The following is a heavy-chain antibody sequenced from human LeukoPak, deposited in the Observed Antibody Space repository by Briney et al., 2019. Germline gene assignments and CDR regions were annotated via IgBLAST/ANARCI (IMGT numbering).Heavy chain of an antibody. D-gene: IGHD7-27*01. V-gene: IGHV3-23*01. CDR1: GFTFSSYA. J-gene: IGHJ2*01. CDR2: ITGSSTWT. Sequence: LSGGSLRLSCAASGFTFSSYAMSWVRQAPGKGLEWVSGITGSSTWTYYADSVRGRFTISRDNSKNTLHLRMNNLTADDTAIYYCARELVSLGTGYFDLWGRGTLVTVSS. CDR3: ARELVSLGTGYFDL.